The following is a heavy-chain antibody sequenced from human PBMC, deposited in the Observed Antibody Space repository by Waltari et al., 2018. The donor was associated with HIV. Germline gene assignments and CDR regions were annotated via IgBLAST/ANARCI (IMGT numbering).Heavy chain of an antibody. D-gene: IGHD6-13*01. J-gene: IGHJ4*02. CDR3: AKDVSWGSLDY. Sequence: EVQLVESEGGLVQPGGSLRLSCAASGFTFSNFWMIWVRQAPGKGREGVGNINRDGSEKYYVDSVRGRFTISRDNAKNSLFLQMDSLRAEDTAVYYCAKDVSWGSLDYWGQGALVTVSS. V-gene: IGHV3-7*01. CDR2: INRDGSEK. CDR1: GFTFSNFW.